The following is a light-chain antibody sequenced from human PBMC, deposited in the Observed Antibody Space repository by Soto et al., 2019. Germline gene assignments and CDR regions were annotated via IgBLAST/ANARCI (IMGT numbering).Light chain of an antibody. J-gene: IGKJ1*01. CDR1: QTISNF. V-gene: IGKV1-39*01. CDR3: QQSYSTPPWT. Sequence: DIQMTQSPSSLSASVGDRVTITCRTSQTISNFLNWYQQKPGKAPKLLIYAASSLQSGVPSRFSGSGSGTDFTLTINSLQPEDFATYYCQQSYSTPPWTFGQGTKVEIK. CDR2: AAS.